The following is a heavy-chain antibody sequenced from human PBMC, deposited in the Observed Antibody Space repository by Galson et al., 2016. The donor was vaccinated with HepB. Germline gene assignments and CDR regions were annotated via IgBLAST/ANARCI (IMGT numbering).Heavy chain of an antibody. V-gene: IGHV1-18*01. J-gene: IGHJ5*02. D-gene: IGHD3-3*01. CDR3: ARDSKYYDFWSGYNRFDP. CDR2: ISGYNGNT. CDR1: GYTFTSYG. Sequence: SVKVSCKASGYTFTSYGISWVRQAPGQGLEWMGWISGYNGNTHYAQKVQGRLTMTTDTSTNTAYMELRSLRSDDTALYYCARDSKYYDFWSGYNRFDPWGQGTLVTVSS.